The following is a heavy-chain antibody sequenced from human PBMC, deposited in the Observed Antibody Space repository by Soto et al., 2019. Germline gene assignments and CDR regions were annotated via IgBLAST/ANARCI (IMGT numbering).Heavy chain of an antibody. Sequence: QVQLVESGGGVVQPGRSLRLSCAASGFTFSSYAMHWVRQAPGKGLEWVAVISYDGSNKYYADSVKGRFTISRDNSKNTLYLQMNSLRAEDTAVYYCARALFVVPAAIDLVPHVYGMDVWGQGTTVTVSS. CDR1: GFTFSSYA. D-gene: IGHD2-2*01. J-gene: IGHJ6*02. CDR2: ISYDGSNK. V-gene: IGHV3-30-3*01. CDR3: ARALFVVPAAIDLVPHVYGMDV.